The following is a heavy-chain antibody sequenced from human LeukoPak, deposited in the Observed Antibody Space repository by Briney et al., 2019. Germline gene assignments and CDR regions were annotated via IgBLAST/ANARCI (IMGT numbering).Heavy chain of an antibody. J-gene: IGHJ5*02. D-gene: IGHD6-19*01. Sequence: KPSETLSLTCTVSGGSISSGSYYWGWIRQPPGKGLEWIGSIYYSGSTYYNPSLKSRVTKSVDTSKNQFSLKLSSVTAADTAVYYCARSSGWYYWFDPWGQGTLVTVSS. V-gene: IGHV4-39*07. CDR3: ARSSGWYYWFDP. CDR2: IYYSGST. CDR1: GGSISSGSYY.